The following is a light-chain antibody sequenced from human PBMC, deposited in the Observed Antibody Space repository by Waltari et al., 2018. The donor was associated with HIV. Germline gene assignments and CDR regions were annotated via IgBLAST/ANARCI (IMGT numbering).Light chain of an antibody. Sequence: SYELTQPPSVSVSPGQTAIITCSGDKLGDKYASWYQQRPGQSPVLVIYEDVKRASGIPGRFSGSNSGNTATLTIGGTQAMDESDDYCQAWDSHNVIFGGGTKLTVL. CDR1: KLGDKY. CDR2: EDV. J-gene: IGLJ2*01. V-gene: IGLV3-1*01. CDR3: QAWDSHNVI.